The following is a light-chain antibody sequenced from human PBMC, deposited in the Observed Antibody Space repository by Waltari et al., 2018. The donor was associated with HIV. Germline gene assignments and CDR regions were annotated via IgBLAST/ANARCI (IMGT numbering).Light chain of an antibody. J-gene: IGLJ3*02. V-gene: IGLV4-69*02. Sequence: QLVLTQSPSASASLGASVKLTCTLSSGPTNYPIAWHQQQPEKGPRYLMNLKSDGSHSKGDGIPDRFSGSSSGAERYLTISSLQSEDEADYYCQTWGTGIQVFGGGTKLTVL. CDR3: QTWGTGIQV. CDR2: LKSDGSH. CDR1: SGPTNYP.